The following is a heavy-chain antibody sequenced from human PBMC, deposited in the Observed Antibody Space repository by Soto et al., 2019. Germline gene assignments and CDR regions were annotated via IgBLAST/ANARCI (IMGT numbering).Heavy chain of an antibody. Sequence: PGGSLRLSCTGSGFPFDDFAINWVRQAPGRGLEWVSYISDDGASIYHADSLKGRLTISRDNAKNSLSLQMNNLRAEDTAVYYCARENSVQAWLHHFDHWGLGTLVTVSS. CDR3: ARENSVQAWLHHFDH. CDR2: ISDDGASI. V-gene: IGHV3-48*03. J-gene: IGHJ4*02. CDR1: GFPFDDFA. D-gene: IGHD5-18*01.